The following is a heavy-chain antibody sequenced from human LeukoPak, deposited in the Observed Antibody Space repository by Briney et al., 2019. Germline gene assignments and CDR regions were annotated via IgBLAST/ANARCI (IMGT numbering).Heavy chain of an antibody. D-gene: IGHD3-22*01. J-gene: IGHJ4*02. CDR3: ARLPDYYDSSGGSPHFEY. V-gene: IGHV4-34*01. Sequence: SETLSLTCAVYGGSFSGYYWSWIRQPPGKGLEWIGEINHSGSTNYNPSLKSRVTISVDTSKNQFSLKLSSVTAADTAVYYCARLPDYYDSSGGSPHFEYWGQGTLVTVSS. CDR1: GGSFSGYY. CDR2: INHSGST.